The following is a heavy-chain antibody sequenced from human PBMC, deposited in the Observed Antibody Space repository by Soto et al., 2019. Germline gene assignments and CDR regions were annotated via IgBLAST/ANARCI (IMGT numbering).Heavy chain of an antibody. D-gene: IGHD2-8*01. Sequence: EVQLLESGGGLVQPGGSLRLSCAASGFTFSSYAMSWVRQAPGKGLGWVSAISGSGGSTYYADSVKGRFTISRDNSKNTLYLQMNSLRAEDTAVYYCAKDGSVMGAFDIWGQGTMVTVSS. CDR2: ISGSGGST. CDR1: GFTFSSYA. CDR3: AKDGSVMGAFDI. V-gene: IGHV3-23*01. J-gene: IGHJ3*02.